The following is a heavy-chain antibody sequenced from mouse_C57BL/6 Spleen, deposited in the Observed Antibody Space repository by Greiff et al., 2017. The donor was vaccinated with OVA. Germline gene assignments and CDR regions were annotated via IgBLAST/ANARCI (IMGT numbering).Heavy chain of an antibody. V-gene: IGHV1-63*01. Sequence: VQLQQSGAELVRPGTSVKMSCKASGYTFTNYWIGWAKQRPGHGLAWIGAIYPGGGYTNYNEKFKGKATLTADKSSSTAYMQFSSLTSEDSAIYYCARGGYGGNYAMDYWGQGTSVTVSS. J-gene: IGHJ4*01. D-gene: IGHD1-1*01. CDR1: GYTFTNYW. CDR3: ARGGYGGNYAMDY. CDR2: IYPGGGYT.